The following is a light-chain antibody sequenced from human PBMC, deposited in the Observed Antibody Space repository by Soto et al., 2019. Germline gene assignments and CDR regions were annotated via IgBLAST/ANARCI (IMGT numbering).Light chain of an antibody. CDR3: QQRSNWPWT. CDR1: QTISSN. V-gene: IGKV3-11*01. Sequence: EIAMTQSPGTLSVSQGERATLSCRASQTISSNLAWYQQKPGQAPRLLIYGASTRATGIPARFSGSGSGTDFTLTISSLEPEDFAVYYCQQRSNWPWTFGQGTKVDI. J-gene: IGKJ1*01. CDR2: GAS.